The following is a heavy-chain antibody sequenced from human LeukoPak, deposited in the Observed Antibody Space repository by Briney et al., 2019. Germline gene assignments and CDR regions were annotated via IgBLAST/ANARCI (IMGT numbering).Heavy chain of an antibody. Sequence: SETLSLTCAVYGGSFSGYYWGWIRQPPGKGLEWIGEINHSGSTNYNPSLKSRVTISVDTSKNQFSLKLSSVTAADTAVYYCARGAGEEDIVVVPAATSGGYFDYWGQGTLVTVSS. CDR2: INHSGST. D-gene: IGHD2-2*01. J-gene: IGHJ4*02. V-gene: IGHV4-34*01. CDR1: GGSFSGYY. CDR3: ARGAGEEDIVVVPAATSGGYFDY.